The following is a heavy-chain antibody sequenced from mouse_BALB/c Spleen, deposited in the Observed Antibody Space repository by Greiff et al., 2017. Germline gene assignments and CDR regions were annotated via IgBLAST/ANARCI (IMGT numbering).Heavy chain of an antibody. J-gene: IGHJ2*01. Sequence: EVQLVESGGGLVRPGGSLKLSCAASGFTFSSYAMSWVRQTPEKRLEWVATISSGGSYTYYPDSVKGRFTISRDNAKNTLYLQMSSLRSEDTAMYYCARQGYGNPYYFDYWGQGTTLTVSS. V-gene: IGHV5-9-3*01. CDR2: ISSGGSYT. D-gene: IGHD2-10*02. CDR3: ARQGYGNPYYFDY. CDR1: GFTFSSYA.